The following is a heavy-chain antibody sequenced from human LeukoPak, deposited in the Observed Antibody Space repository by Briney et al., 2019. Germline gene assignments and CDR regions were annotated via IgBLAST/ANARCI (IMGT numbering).Heavy chain of an antibody. CDR3: AKDRQLHDYGGNSYYFDY. CDR2: IWYDGSNK. V-gene: IGHV3-33*06. D-gene: IGHD4-23*01. Sequence: GRSLRLSCAASGFTFSSYGMHWVRQAPGKGLEWVAVIWYDGSNKYYADSVKSRFTISRDNSKNTLYLQMNSLRAEDTAVYYCAKDRQLHDYGGNSYYFDYWGQGTLVTVSS. J-gene: IGHJ4*02. CDR1: GFTFSSYG.